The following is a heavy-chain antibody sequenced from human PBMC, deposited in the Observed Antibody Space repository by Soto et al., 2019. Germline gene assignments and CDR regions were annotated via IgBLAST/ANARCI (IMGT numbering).Heavy chain of an antibody. J-gene: IGHJ4*02. V-gene: IGHV3-23*01. D-gene: IGHD3-10*01. CDR1: GFTFSSYA. Sequence: GGSLRLSCAASGFTFSSYAMSWVRQAPGKGLEWVSAISGSGGSTYYADSVKGRFTISRDNSKNTLYLQMNSPRAEDTAVYYCAKFTYYYGSGSYLAYWGQGTLVTVSS. CDR2: ISGSGGST. CDR3: AKFTYYYGSGSYLAY.